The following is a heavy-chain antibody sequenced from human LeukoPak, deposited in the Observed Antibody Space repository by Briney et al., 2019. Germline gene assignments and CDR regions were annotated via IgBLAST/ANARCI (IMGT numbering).Heavy chain of an antibody. D-gene: IGHD1-26*01. CDR2: ISSDSSYI. J-gene: IGHJ3*02. CDR3: ARQVGVDDAFDI. CDR1: GFTFNSYS. V-gene: IGHV3-21*01. Sequence: GGSLRLSCAASGFTFNSYSMNWVRQAPGKGLEWVSSISSDSSYIFYADSVKGRFTISRDNAKNSLYLQMNSLRAEDTAVYYCARQVGVDDAFDIWGQGTMVTISS.